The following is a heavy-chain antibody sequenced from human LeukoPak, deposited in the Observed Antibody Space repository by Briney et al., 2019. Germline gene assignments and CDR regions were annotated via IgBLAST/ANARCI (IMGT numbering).Heavy chain of an antibody. V-gene: IGHV3-11*04. CDR2: ISGSGHDI. CDR1: GFTFSDSY. CDR3: ARDRGYLDY. D-gene: IGHD3-22*01. Sequence: GGSLRLSCAASGFTFSDSYMTWVRQAPGKGVEWVAYISGSGHDINYSESAKGRFTISRDNAKNSLYLQMNSLRAEDTAVYYCARDRGYLDYWGQGTLVTVSS. J-gene: IGHJ4*02.